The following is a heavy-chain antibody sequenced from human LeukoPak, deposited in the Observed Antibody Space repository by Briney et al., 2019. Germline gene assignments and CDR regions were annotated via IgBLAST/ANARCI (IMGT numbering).Heavy chain of an antibody. CDR3: ARGNPWYSSSSGLYYMDV. CDR2: INHSGTT. J-gene: IGHJ6*03. V-gene: IGHV4-34*01. D-gene: IGHD6-6*01. CDR1: GGSFSGYY. Sequence: PSETLSLTCVVYGGSFSGYYWSWIRQPPGKGLECIGEINHSGTTNYNPSLKSRVTISVDTSKNQFSLNLSSVTAADTAVYYCARGNPWYSSSSGLYYMDVWGKGTTVTVSS.